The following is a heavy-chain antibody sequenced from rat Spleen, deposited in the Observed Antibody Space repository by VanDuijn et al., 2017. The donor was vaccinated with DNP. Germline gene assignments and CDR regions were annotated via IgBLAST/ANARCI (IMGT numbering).Heavy chain of an antibody. Sequence: EVQLVETGGGLVQPGRSLKLSCVASGFTFTNYWLFWVRQAPGKGLEWVASINTDGSGPYYPDSVKGRFTLSRHNAENTVFLQMSSLRSEDTATYYCASWAPIAPLSTSNYWGQGVMVTVSS. V-gene: IGHV5-58*01. CDR1: GFTFTNYW. CDR3: ASWAPIAPLSTSNY. J-gene: IGHJ2*01. D-gene: IGHD1-2*01. CDR2: INTDGSGP.